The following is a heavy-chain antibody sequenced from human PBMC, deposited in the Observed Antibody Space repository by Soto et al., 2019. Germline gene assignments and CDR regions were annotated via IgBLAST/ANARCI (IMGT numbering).Heavy chain of an antibody. CDR1: GFNFGAYA. CDR3: AKDRSENFWVYYYAMDV. CDR2: ISGSSSGT. D-gene: IGHD6-19*01. V-gene: IGHV3-23*01. J-gene: IGHJ6*02. Sequence: ESLRLSCEASGFNFGAYAMSWVRQAPGKGLEWVSGISGSSSGTYYTDSVKGRFTISRDNSKNTVYLQMNSLRGEDTAVYYCAKDRSENFWVYYYAMDVWGQGTAVTVS.